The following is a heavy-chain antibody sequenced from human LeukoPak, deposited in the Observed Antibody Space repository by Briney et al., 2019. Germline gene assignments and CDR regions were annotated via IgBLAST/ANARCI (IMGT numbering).Heavy chain of an antibody. CDR1: AFTFSSYT. Sequence: GGSLRLSCAASAFTFSSYTMTWVRQSPGKGLEWVSSVSGSSSYIYYADSVKGRFTISRDNAKNSLYLQMNSLRAEDTAVYYCARERRQWQPFDIWGQGTMVTVSS. J-gene: IGHJ3*02. V-gene: IGHV3-21*01. D-gene: IGHD6-19*01. CDR2: VSGSSSYI. CDR3: ARERRQWQPFDI.